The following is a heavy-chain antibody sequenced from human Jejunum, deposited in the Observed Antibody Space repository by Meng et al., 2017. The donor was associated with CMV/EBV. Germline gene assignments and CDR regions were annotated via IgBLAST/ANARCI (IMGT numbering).Heavy chain of an antibody. Sequence: SLSTYWWSWIRPSPGKGLEWIGYIHHSGTTNHNPSLRSRVIMSVDTSNNQFSLKLTSVTAADTAVYYCARDSYHYGSSTYNWFDPWGQGILVTVSS. CDR2: IHHSGTT. CDR1: SLSTYW. V-gene: IGHV4-59*01. CDR3: ARDSYHYGSSTYNWFDP. J-gene: IGHJ5*02. D-gene: IGHD3-10*01.